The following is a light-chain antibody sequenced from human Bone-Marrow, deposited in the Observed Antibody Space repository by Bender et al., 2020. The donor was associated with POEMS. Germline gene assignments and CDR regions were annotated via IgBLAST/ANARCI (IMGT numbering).Light chain of an antibody. J-gene: IGLJ3*02. CDR2: DVS. Sequence: QSALTQPASVSGSPGQSITISCTGTSSDVGSYNLVSWYQHDPGKAPKLMIYDVSNRPSGVPDRFSGSKSGTSASLAITGLQAEDEGDYYCQSYDNSLGGWVFGGGTKLTVL. CDR1: SSDVGSYNL. V-gene: IGLV2-14*02. CDR3: QSYDNSLGGWV.